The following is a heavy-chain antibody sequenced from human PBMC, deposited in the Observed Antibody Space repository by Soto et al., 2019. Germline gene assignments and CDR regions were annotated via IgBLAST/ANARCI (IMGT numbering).Heavy chain of an antibody. V-gene: IGHV1-69*01. J-gene: IGHJ1*01. D-gene: IGHD3-22*01. CDR2: IIPIFGTA. CDR3: ARGGYYYDSSGYSTHFQH. CDR1: GGTFSSYA. Sequence: QVQLVQSGAEVKKPGSSVKVSCKASGGTFSSYAISWVRQAPGQGLEWMGGIIPIFGTANYAQKFQGRVTIPADESTSTDYMELSSLRSEDTAVYYCARGGYYYDSSGYSTHFQHWGQGTLVTVSS.